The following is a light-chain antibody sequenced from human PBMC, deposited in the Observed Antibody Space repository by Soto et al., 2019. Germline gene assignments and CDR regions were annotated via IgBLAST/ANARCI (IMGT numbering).Light chain of an antibody. CDR1: QDIGNN. J-gene: IGKJ2*01. Sequence: DIQMTQSPSSLSASVGDRVTITCPASQDIGNNLNWYQQKPGKAPNLLIYDASNLETGVPSRFSGGGSGRDFTFTISTLQPEDIATYYCQQYDNLPGYTFGQGTKLELK. CDR2: DAS. CDR3: QQYDNLPGYT. V-gene: IGKV1-33*01.